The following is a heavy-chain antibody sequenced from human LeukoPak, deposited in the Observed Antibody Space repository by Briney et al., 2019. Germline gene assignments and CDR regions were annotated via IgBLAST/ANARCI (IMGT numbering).Heavy chain of an antibody. J-gene: IGHJ4*02. Sequence: ASETLSLTCVVYGGSFNHYYWSWIRQPPGKGLEWIGEVNHSGSTSYNPSLKSRVAISIDTSKNQISVKLTSVTAADTAVYYCARGLTRGYSFGPPGFWGQGTLVAVSS. CDR2: VNHSGST. D-gene: IGHD5-18*01. CDR1: GGSFNHYY. CDR3: ARGLTRGYSFGPPGF. V-gene: IGHV4-34*01.